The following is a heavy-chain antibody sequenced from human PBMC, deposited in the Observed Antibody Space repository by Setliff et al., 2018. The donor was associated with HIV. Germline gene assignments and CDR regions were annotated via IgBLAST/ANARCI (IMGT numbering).Heavy chain of an antibody. D-gene: IGHD2-15*01. CDR2: SIPILGIG. J-gene: IGHJ5*02. V-gene: IGHV1-69*02. CDR3: ATWYCSGGSCRGFAP. Sequence: SVKVSCKASGGTFSSYTINWVRQAPGQGLEWMGRSIPILGIGNDEQAQKFKGRVTITTDESTSTAYMELSSLRSEDTAVYYCATWYCSGGSCRGFAPWGQGTLVTVSS. CDR1: GGTFSSYT.